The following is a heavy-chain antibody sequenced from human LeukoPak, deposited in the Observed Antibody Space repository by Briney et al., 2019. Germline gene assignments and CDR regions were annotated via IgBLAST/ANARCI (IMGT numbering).Heavy chain of an antibody. CDR1: GFTFDDYA. CDR2: ISWNSGSI. CDR3: AKETDYGGNSVGFGNFDY. Sequence: GGSLRLTCAASGFTFDDYAMHWVRQAPGKGLEWVSGISWNSGSIGYADSVKGRFTISRDNAKNSLYLQMNSLRAEDTALYYCAKETDYGGNSVGFGNFDYWGQGTLSPSPQ. D-gene: IGHD4-23*01. V-gene: IGHV3-9*01. J-gene: IGHJ4*02.